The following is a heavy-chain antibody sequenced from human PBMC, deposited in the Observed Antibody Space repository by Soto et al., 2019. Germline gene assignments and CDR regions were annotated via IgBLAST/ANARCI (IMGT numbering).Heavy chain of an antibody. J-gene: IGHJ4*02. D-gene: IGHD6-19*01. CDR2: IYYSGST. V-gene: IGHV4-59*01. Sequence: SETLSLTCTVSGGSISSYYWSWIRQPPGKGLEWIGYIYYSGSTNYNPSLKSRVTISADTSKNQFSLKLSSVTAADTAVYYCARGIAVAGNFDYWGQGTLVTVSS. CDR1: GGSISSYY. CDR3: ARGIAVAGNFDY.